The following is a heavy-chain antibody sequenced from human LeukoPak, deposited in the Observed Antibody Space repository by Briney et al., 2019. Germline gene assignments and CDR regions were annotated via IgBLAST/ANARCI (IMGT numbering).Heavy chain of an antibody. D-gene: IGHD1-26*01. CDR3: ARHSGSYSTDY. J-gene: IGHJ4*02. CDR1: AYSFTTYW. CDR2: IYPGDSET. Sequence: ESLKISCKGSAYSFTTYWIGWVRQMPGKGLEWMGIIYPGDSETRYSPSFQGQVTISADKSISTAYLQWSSLKASDTAIYYCARHSGSYSTDYWGQGTLVTVSS. V-gene: IGHV5-51*01.